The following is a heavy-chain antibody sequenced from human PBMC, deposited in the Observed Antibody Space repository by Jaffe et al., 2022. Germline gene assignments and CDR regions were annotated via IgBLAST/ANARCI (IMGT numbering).Heavy chain of an antibody. CDR3: AREVDDYGDLPSNYYFDY. V-gene: IGHV1-69*01. J-gene: IGHJ4*02. CDR2: IIPIFGTA. D-gene: IGHD4-17*01. Sequence: QVQLVQSGAEVKKPGSSVKVSCKASGGTFSSYAISWVRQAPGQGLEWMGGIIPIFGTANYAQKFQGRVTITADESTSTAYMELSSLRSEDTAVYYCAREVDDYGDLPSNYYFDYWGQGTLVTVSS. CDR1: GGTFSSYA.